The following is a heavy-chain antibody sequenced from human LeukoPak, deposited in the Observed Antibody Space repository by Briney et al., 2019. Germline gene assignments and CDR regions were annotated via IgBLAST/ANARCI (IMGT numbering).Heavy chain of an antibody. CDR1: GFTFSSYW. CDR3: ARGPSGWEAATLYYFDY. Sequence: GGSLRLSCAASGFTFSSYWMHWVRQAPGKGLVWVSRINSDGSTTSYADSVKGRFTISRDNAKNSLYLQMNSLRAEDTAVYYCARGPSGWEAATLYYFDYWGQGTLVTVSS. J-gene: IGHJ4*02. D-gene: IGHD2-15*01. V-gene: IGHV3-74*01. CDR2: INSDGSTT.